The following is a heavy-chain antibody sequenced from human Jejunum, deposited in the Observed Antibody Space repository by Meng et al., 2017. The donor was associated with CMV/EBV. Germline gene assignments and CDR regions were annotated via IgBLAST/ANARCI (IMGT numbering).Heavy chain of an antibody. CDR1: GNTLSRHY. V-gene: IGHV4-59*11. CDR3: ARDLDPYDFWAWFDP. J-gene: IGHJ5*02. D-gene: IGHD3-3*01. Sequence: GNTLSRHYWTWIRQPPGKGLEWIGYIYYNGDTNYNPYLKSRATISVDTSKNQFSLRLNSVTAADTAVYYCARDLDPYDFWAWFDPWGLGTLVTVSS. CDR2: IYYNGDT.